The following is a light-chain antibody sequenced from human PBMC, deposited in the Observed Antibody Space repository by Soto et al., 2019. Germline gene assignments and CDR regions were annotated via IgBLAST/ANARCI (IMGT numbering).Light chain of an antibody. J-gene: IGKJ4*01. Sequence: DIQMTQSPSTLSASVGDRVTITCRASQSVSSWLAWYQQKPGKAPKLLIYKASSLESGIPSRFSGSGSGTHFTLTISSLQPDDFATYYCQQYNDYSATFGGGTKVEIK. CDR2: KAS. V-gene: IGKV1-5*03. CDR1: QSVSSW. CDR3: QQYNDYSAT.